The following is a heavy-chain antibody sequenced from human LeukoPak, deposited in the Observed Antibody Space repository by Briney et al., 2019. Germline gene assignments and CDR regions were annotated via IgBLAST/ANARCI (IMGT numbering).Heavy chain of an antibody. CDR2: ISYSGNT. CDR1: GGSVSSGAYH. J-gene: IGHJ4*02. CDR3: ARATVATPSEFDY. V-gene: IGHV4-31*03. Sequence: TLSLTCTVSGGSVSSGAYHWSWIRQHPGKGLEWIGYISYSGNTYYNPSLRSRASISADTPKSQFSLKLSSTTAADTAVYYCARATVATPSEFDYWGQGTLVTVSS. D-gene: IGHD4-17*01.